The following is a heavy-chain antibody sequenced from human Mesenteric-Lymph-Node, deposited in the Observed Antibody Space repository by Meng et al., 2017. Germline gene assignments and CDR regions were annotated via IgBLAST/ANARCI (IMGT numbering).Heavy chain of an antibody. CDR2: INHSGST. CDR1: GGSFSGYY. CDR3: ARGSRYSGSYLGHDAFDI. Sequence: SETLSLTCAVYGGSFSGYYWSWIRQPPGKGLEWIGEINHSGSTNYNPSLKSRVTISVDTSKNQFSLKLSSVTAADTAVYYCARGSRYSGSYLGHDAFDIWGQGTMVTVSS. V-gene: IGHV4-34*01. D-gene: IGHD1-26*01. J-gene: IGHJ3*02.